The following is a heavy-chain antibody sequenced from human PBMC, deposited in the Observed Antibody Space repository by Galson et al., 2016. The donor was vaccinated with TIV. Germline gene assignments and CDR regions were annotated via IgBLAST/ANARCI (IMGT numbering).Heavy chain of an antibody. J-gene: IGHJ4*02. D-gene: IGHD2-2*01. CDR3: ARVWGEYCSSPSCWDLPFDY. Sequence: SVKVSCKASGYTLTGYYIHWMRQAPGQGLEWMGRINPNTGGTNYAQKFQGRLTMTNDTSISTAYLELSSLTSDDTAVYYCARVWGEYCSSPSCWDLPFDYWCQGTLVTVSS. V-gene: IGHV1-2*06. CDR2: INPNTGGT. CDR1: GYTLTGYY.